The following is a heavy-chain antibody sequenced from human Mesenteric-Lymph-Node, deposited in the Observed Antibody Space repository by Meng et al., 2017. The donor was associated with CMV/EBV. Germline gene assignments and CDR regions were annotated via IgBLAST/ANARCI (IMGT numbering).Heavy chain of an antibody. V-gene: IGHV3-20*04. Sequence: GESLKISCAASGFTFDDYGMSWVRQAPGKGLEWVSGINWNGGSTGYADSVKSRFTISRDNAKNSLYLQMNSLRAEDTALYYCARGAAGGYYYYGMDVWGQGTTVTVSS. CDR2: INWNGGST. CDR3: ARGAAGGYYYYGMDV. CDR1: GFTFDDYG. J-gene: IGHJ6*02. D-gene: IGHD1-26*01.